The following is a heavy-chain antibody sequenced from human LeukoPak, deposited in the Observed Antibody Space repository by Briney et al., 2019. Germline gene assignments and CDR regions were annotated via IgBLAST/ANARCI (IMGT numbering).Heavy chain of an antibody. Sequence: SETLSLTCAVYGGSFSGYYWSWIRQPPGKGLEWIGEINHSGSTNYNPSLKSRATISVDTSKNQFSLKLSSVTAADTAVYYCARRKLGNAFDIWGQGTMVTVSS. CDR2: INHSGST. CDR1: GGSFSGYY. J-gene: IGHJ3*02. CDR3: ARRKLGNAFDI. D-gene: IGHD7-27*01. V-gene: IGHV4-34*01.